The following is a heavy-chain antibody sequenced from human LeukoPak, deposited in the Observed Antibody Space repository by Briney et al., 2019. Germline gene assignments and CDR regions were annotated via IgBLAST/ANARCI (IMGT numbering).Heavy chain of an antibody. D-gene: IGHD2-2*01. CDR3: AKDRGYCGSTSCDRYFDY. V-gene: IGHV3-48*01. CDR2: ISSTSSTI. J-gene: IGHJ4*02. Sequence: GGSLRLSCAASGFTFSSYSMNWVRQAPGKGLEWVSYISSTSSTIYYVDSVKGRFTISRDNAKNSLYLQMNSLRAEDTAVYYCAKDRGYCGSTSCDRYFDYWGQGTLVTVSS. CDR1: GFTFSSYS.